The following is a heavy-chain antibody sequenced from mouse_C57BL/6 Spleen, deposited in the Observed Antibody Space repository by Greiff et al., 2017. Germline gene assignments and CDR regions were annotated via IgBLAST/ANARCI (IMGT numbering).Heavy chain of an antibody. V-gene: IGHV5-12*01. CDR2: ISNGGGST. D-gene: IGHD5-2*01. CDR3: ARHDYEYPYYAMDY. CDR1: GFTFSDYY. J-gene: IGHJ4*01. Sequence: EVKVVESGGGLVQPGGSLKLSCAASGFTFSDYYMYWVRQTPERRLEWVAYISNGGGSTYYPDTVQVRFTISRDNANNTLYLQMSRLKSEDTAMYYCARHDYEYPYYAMDYWGQGTSVTVSS.